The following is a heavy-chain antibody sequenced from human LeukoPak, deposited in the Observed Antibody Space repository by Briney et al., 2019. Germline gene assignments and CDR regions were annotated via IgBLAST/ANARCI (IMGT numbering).Heavy chain of an antibody. D-gene: IGHD7-27*01. CDR3: ARDLAAGEHFYFDL. J-gene: IGHJ2*01. V-gene: IGHV3-33*01. Sequence: SCKASGYTFTGYYMHWVRQAPGKGLEWVALIWFDGNNKYYADSVKGRFTISRDNSKNTLYLEMSSLRAEDTAVYYCARDLAAGEHFYFDLWGRGALVTVSS. CDR2: IWFDGNNK. CDR1: GYTFTGYY.